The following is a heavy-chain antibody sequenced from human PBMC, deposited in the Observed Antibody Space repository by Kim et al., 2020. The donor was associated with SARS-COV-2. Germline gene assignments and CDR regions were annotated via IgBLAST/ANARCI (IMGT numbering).Heavy chain of an antibody. CDR2: ISAYNGNT. CDR3: ARNGVLLWFGELENAFDI. CDR1: GYTFTSYG. Sequence: ASVKVSCKASGYTFTSYGISWVRQAPGQGLEWMGWISAYNGNTNYAQKLQVRVTMTTDTSTSTAYMELRSLRSDDTAVYYCARNGVLLWFGELENAFDIWGQGTMVTVSS. J-gene: IGHJ3*02. D-gene: IGHD3-10*01. V-gene: IGHV1-18*01.